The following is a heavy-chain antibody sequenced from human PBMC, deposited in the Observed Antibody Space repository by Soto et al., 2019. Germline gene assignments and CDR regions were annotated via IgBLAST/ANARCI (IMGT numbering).Heavy chain of an antibody. D-gene: IGHD2-8*01. CDR2: ISAYNGNT. Sequence: ASVKVSCKASGYTFTSYGISWVRQAPGQGLEWMGWISAYNGNTNYAQKLQGRVTMTTDTSTSTAYMELRSLRSDDTAVYYCARVAPILYLYYMDVWGKGTTVTVSS. V-gene: IGHV1-18*01. CDR3: ARVAPILYLYYMDV. CDR1: GYTFTSYG. J-gene: IGHJ6*03.